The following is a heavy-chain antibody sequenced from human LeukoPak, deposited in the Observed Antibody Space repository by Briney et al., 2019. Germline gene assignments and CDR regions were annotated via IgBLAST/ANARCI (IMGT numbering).Heavy chain of an antibody. V-gene: IGHV3-7*01. D-gene: IGHD2-2*01. J-gene: IGHJ4*02. CDR2: MKRDGSEI. Sequence: PGGSLRLSCSASGFTFSTYWMSWVRQAPGKGLEWVANMKRDGSEIYYVDSVKGRFTISRDNSKKTLDLQMNSLRVEDTAAYYCARAQRPDCSSTSCRYFDLWGQGTLVTVSS. CDR3: ARAQRPDCSSTSCRYFDL. CDR1: GFTFSTYW.